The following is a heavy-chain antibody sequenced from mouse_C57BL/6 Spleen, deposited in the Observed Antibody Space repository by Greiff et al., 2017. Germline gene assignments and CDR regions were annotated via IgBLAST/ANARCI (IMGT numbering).Heavy chain of an antibody. Sequence: QVQLQQSGAELVKPGASVKMSCKASGYTFTSYWITWVKQRPGQGLEWIGDIYPGSGSTNYNEKFKSKATLTVDTSSSTAYMQLSSLTSEDSAVYYCAEGGFYYYGSSLDYWGQGTTLTVSS. CDR3: AEGGFYYYGSSLDY. J-gene: IGHJ2*01. V-gene: IGHV1-55*01. CDR2: IYPGSGST. CDR1: GYTFTSYW. D-gene: IGHD1-1*01.